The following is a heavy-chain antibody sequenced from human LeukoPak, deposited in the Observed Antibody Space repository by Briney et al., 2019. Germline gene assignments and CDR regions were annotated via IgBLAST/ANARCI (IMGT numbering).Heavy chain of an antibody. J-gene: IGHJ4*02. Sequence: ASVKVSCKAAGYTVTGYDMHWVRQVPGQGLEWMGRINPNSGGTNYAQKFQGRVTMTRDTSISTAYMELSRLRSDDTAVYYCATDLSSGSYYQDYYFDYWGQGTLVTVSS. CDR3: ATDLSSGSYYQDYYFDY. CDR2: INPNSGGT. V-gene: IGHV1-2*06. D-gene: IGHD3-10*01. CDR1: GYTVTGYD.